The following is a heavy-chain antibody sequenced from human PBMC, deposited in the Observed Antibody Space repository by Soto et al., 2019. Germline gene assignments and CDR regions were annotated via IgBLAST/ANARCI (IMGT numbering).Heavy chain of an antibody. CDR1: GGTFSSYA. J-gene: IGHJ6*02. D-gene: IGHD2-15*01. CDR2: LIPIFGAA. V-gene: IGHV1-69*01. CDR3: ARSQGGSSSLDIYYDYYYGMDV. Sequence: QVQLVQSGAEVKKPGSSVKVSCKAPGGTFSSYAISWVRQAPGQGLEWMGGLIPIFGAAKYAQKFQGRVTITADESTSTGYMELSSLRSEDTAVYYCARSQGGSSSLDIYYDYYYGMDVWGQGTTVTVSS.